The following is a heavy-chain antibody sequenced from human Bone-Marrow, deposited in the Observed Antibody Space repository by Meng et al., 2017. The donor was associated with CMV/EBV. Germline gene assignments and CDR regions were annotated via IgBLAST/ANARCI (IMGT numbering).Heavy chain of an antibody. D-gene: IGHD4-11*01. Sequence: SETLSLTCTVSGGSISSYFWSWIRQPPGKGLEWLGYVDNSGNTNYSPSLKSRVTISLDPSKNQFSLNLTSVTVADTAVYFCARDGLQWFAPWGQGNLVTVSS. CDR3: ARDGLQWFAP. CDR2: VDNSGNT. J-gene: IGHJ5*02. V-gene: IGHV4-59*01. CDR1: GGSISSYF.